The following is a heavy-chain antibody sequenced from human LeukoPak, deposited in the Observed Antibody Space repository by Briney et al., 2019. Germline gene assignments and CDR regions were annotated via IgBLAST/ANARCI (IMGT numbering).Heavy chain of an antibody. V-gene: IGHV3-23*01. D-gene: IGHD1-26*01. CDR3: ARYYSGSYSFDY. CDR2: ISGTGGST. Sequence: GGSLRLSCAASGFTFSNYAMNWVRQAPEKGLEWVSEISGTGGSTYYADSVKGRFTISRDNSRNTLYLQMHSLRVEDTAIYYCARYYSGSYSFDYWGQGTLVTVS. CDR1: GFTFSNYA. J-gene: IGHJ4*02.